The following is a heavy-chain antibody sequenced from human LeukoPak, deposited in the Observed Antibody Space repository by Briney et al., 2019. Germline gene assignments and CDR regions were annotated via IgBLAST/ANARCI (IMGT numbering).Heavy chain of an antibody. J-gene: IGHJ5*02. CDR3: AKETIAVAPGGLDP. Sequence: GGSLRLSCAASGFTFSSYGKHWVRQAPGKGLEWVAVISYDGSNKYYADSVKGRFTISRDNSKNTLYLQMNSLRAEDTAVYYCAKETIAVAPGGLDPWGQGTLVTVSS. CDR1: GFTFSSYG. D-gene: IGHD6-19*01. CDR2: ISYDGSNK. V-gene: IGHV3-30*18.